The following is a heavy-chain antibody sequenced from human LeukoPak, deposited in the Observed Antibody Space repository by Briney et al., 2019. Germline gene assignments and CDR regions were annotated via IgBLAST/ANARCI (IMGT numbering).Heavy chain of an antibody. D-gene: IGHD3-10*01. CDR1: GGTFSSYA. V-gene: IGHV1-69*04. J-gene: IGHJ4*02. CDR2: IIPIFGIA. Sequence: SVKLSCKASGGTFSSYAISWVRQAPGQGLEWMGRIIPIFGIANYAQKFQGRVTITADKSTSTAYMELSSLRSEDTAVYYCARDSGSMVRGVYFDYWGQGTLVTVSS. CDR3: ARDSGSMVRGVYFDY.